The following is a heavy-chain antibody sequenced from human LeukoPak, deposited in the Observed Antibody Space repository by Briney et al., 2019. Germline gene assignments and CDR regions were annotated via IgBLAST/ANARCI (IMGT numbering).Heavy chain of an antibody. Sequence: PGGSLRLSCAASGFTVSSNYMNWVRQAPGKGLEWVSVIYGGGNIYYADSVKGRFTISRDNSKNTLYLQMNSLRAEDTAVYYCARDRHGSGSYYNANYYGMDVWGQRTTVTVSS. V-gene: IGHV3-53*01. CDR2: IYGGGNI. J-gene: IGHJ6*02. CDR3: ARDRHGSGSYYNANYYGMDV. CDR1: GFTVSSNY. D-gene: IGHD3-10*01.